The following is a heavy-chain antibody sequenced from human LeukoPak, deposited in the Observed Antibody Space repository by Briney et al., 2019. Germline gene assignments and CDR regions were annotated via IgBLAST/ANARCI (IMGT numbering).Heavy chain of an antibody. CDR3: AKDSVWELGSGLSFDY. J-gene: IGHJ4*02. CDR1: GFTFSSYA. CDR2: ISGSGGST. Sequence: PGGSLRLSCAASGFTFSSYAMSWVRQAPGKGLEWVSAISGSGGSTYYADSVKGRFTISRDNSKNTLYLQMNSLRAEDTAVYYCAKDSVWELGSGLSFDYWGQGTLVTVSS. D-gene: IGHD3-10*01. V-gene: IGHV3-23*01.